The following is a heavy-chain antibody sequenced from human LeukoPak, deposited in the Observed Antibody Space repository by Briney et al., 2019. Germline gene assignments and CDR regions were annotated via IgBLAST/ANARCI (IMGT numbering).Heavy chain of an antibody. J-gene: IGHJ6*03. CDR1: GASFHSNSYY. CDR2: IYYSGTT. V-gene: IGHV4-31*03. CDR3: AREPILIFGDYYYYIDV. D-gene: IGHD3/OR15-3a*01. Sequence: TSQTLSLTCTVSGASFHSNSYYWSWIRHHPGKGLEWIGYIYYSGTTHSNPSLRSRVSMSIDTSKNQFSLKLSSVTAADTAVYYCAREPILIFGDYYYYIDVWGKGTSVTVSS.